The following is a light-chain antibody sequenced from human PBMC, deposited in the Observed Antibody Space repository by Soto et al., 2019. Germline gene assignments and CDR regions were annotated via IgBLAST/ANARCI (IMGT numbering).Light chain of an antibody. CDR2: GVT. V-gene: IGLV2-14*01. CDR3: NSYTNTNTLPV. CDR1: SGDFGNYNY. Sequence: QSALVQPASVSGSPGQSITISCTGASGDFGNYNYVSWYQQHPGKAPQLLIFGVTNRPSGVSNRFSGSKSDNTASLTISGLQADDEAEYYCNSYTNTNTLPVFGTGTKVTVL. J-gene: IGLJ1*01.